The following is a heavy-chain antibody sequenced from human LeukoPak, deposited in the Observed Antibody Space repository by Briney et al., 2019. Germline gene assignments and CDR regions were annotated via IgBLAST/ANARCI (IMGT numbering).Heavy chain of an antibody. D-gene: IGHD1-1*01. CDR1: GFTFSSYA. Sequence: GGSLRLSCAASGFTFSSYAMSWVRQAPGKGLEWVSAISGSGGSTYYADSVKGRFTISRDNSKNTLYLQMNSLRAEDTAVYFCVRVTTNGYFDYWGQGSLVTVSS. CDR2: ISGSGGST. V-gene: IGHV3-23*01. CDR3: VRVTTNGYFDY. J-gene: IGHJ4*02.